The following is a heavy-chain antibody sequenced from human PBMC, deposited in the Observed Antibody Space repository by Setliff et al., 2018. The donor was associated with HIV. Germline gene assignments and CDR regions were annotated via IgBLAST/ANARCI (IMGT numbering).Heavy chain of an antibody. Sequence: ASVQVSCKTSGFSFSTYGFAWVRQTTGQGLEYVGWISAYTGNTRIAQKFQDRITMTTDRATNIVYMELTDLTFDDTAVYYCARDFYPSGSYYDPLAFWGQGAVVTVSS. J-gene: IGHJ4*02. D-gene: IGHD3-10*01. CDR1: GFSFSTYG. CDR3: ARDFYPSGSYYDPLAF. V-gene: IGHV1-18*01. CDR2: ISAYTGNT.